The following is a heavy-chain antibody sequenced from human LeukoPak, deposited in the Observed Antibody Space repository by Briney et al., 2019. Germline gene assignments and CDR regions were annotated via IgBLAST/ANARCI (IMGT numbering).Heavy chain of an antibody. J-gene: IGHJ4*02. CDR1: GYTLTELS. CDR3: ATDLFTTGRTDY. V-gene: IGHV1-24*01. Sequence: ASVKVSCKVSGYTLTELSMHWVRQAPGKGLEWVGGFDPEDGETIYAQKFQGRVTMTEDTSTDTAYMELSSLRSEDTAVYYCATDLFTTGRTDYWGQGTLVTVSS. D-gene: IGHD1-1*01. CDR2: FDPEDGET.